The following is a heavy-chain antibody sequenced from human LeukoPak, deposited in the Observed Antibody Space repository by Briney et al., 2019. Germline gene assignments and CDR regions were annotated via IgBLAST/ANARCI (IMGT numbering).Heavy chain of an antibody. Sequence: ASVKVSCKASGYTLTSYYMHWGRQAPGQGLEWMGIINPSGGSTSYAQEFQGRVTMTRDTSTSTVYMELSSLRSEDTAVYYCARGGTATFDYWGQGTLVTVSS. CDR2: INPSGGST. J-gene: IGHJ4*02. V-gene: IGHV1-46*01. CDR1: GYTLTSYY. CDR3: ARGGTATFDY. D-gene: IGHD5-18*01.